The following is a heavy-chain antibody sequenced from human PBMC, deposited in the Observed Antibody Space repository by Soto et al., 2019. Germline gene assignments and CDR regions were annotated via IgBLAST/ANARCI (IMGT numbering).Heavy chain of an antibody. J-gene: IGHJ6*02. Sequence: SLRLSCAASGFTFSSYGMSWVRQAPGNGLEWVSAISGSGGSTYYADSVKGRFTISRDNSKNTLYLQMNSLRAEDTAVYYCARPSDCTNDYYYYYGMDVWGHGTTVTVS. D-gene: IGHD2-8*01. CDR1: GFTFSSYG. V-gene: IGHV3-23*01. CDR2: ISGSGGST. CDR3: ARPSDCTNDYYYYYGMDV.